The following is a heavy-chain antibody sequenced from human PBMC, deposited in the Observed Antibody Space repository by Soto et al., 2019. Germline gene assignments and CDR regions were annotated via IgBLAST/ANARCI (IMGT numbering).Heavy chain of an antibody. CDR3: ARSYYYDSSGSDY. Sequence: SETLSLTCTVSGGSISSYYWSWIRQPPGKGLEWIGSIYYSGSTYYNPSLKSRVTISVDTSKNQFSLKLSSVTAADTAVYYCARSYYYDSSGSDYWGQGTLVTVSS. CDR1: GGSISSYY. CDR2: IYYSGST. V-gene: IGHV4-39*01. D-gene: IGHD3-22*01. J-gene: IGHJ4*02.